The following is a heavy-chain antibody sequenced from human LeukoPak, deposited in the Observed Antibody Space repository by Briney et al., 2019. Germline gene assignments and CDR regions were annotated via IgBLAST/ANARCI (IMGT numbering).Heavy chain of an antibody. V-gene: IGHV3-33*01. J-gene: IGHJ4*02. CDR1: GFTFSSYG. D-gene: IGHD5-12*01. Sequence: GGSLRLSCAASGFTFSSYGMHWVRQAPGKGLEWVAVIWYDGSNKYYADSVKGRFTISRDNSKNTLYLQMNSLRAEDTAVYYCARGSGYSGYDAADYWGQGTLVTVSS. CDR3: ARGSGYSGYDAADY. CDR2: IWYDGSNK.